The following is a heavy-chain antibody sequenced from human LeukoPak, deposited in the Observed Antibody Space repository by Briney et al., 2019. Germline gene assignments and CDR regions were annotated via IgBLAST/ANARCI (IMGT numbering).Heavy chain of an antibody. CDR1: GDSFTSTNSY. V-gene: IGHV4-39*01. CDR2: SYYTGST. D-gene: IGHD3-3*01. J-gene: IGHJ4*02. Sequence: PSETLSLTCTVSGDSFTSTNSYWGWIRQPPGKGLEWIGSSYYTGSTYNNPSLESRATISLDTSKNKFSLKLRSVTAADKDVYYCARRRSLGRLLDYWGQGTLVTVSS. CDR3: ARRRSLGRLLDY.